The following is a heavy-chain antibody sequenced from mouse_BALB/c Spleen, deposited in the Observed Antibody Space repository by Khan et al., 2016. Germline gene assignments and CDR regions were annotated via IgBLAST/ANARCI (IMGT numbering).Heavy chain of an antibody. V-gene: IGHV1-87*01. CDR3: ARGNSYYDYDY. D-gene: IGHD2-4*01. Sequence: QVQLQQSGAELARPGASVKLSCKASGYTFTSYWMQWVKQRPGQGLEWIGAIYPGDGDTRYTQKFKGKATLTADKSSSTAYMQLSSLASEDSAVYYFARGNSYYDYDYWGQGTTLTVSS. CDR2: IYPGDGDT. J-gene: IGHJ2*01. CDR1: GYTFTSYW.